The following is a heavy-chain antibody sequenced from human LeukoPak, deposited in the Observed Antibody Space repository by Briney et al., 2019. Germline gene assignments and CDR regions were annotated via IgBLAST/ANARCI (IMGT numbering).Heavy chain of an antibody. D-gene: IGHD6-19*01. J-gene: IGHJ4*02. CDR1: GFTVSSNS. CDR2: LYNGGGA. Sequence: QPGGSLRLSCAASGFTVSSNSMTCVRQAPGKGLEWVSILYNGGGANYADSVKGRFTISRDNSRNTLFLQMNSLRAEDTAVYYCARRDTTGWYHHFDYRGQGTLVTVSS. CDR3: ARRDTTGWYHHFDY. V-gene: IGHV3-53*01.